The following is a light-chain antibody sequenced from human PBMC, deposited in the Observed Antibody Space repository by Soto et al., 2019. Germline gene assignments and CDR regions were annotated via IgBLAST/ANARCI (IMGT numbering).Light chain of an antibody. V-gene: IGLV1-44*01. J-gene: IGLJ3*02. CDR1: SSNIGSNP. CDR2: SNN. CDR3: AAWDDSLIAWV. Sequence: QSVLTQPPSASGTPGLRVTFSCSGSSSNIGSNPVSWYQLLPGTAPKLLIYSNNQRPSGVPDRFSGSKSGTSASLAISGLQSEDEADYYCAAWDDSLIAWVFGGGTKLTVL.